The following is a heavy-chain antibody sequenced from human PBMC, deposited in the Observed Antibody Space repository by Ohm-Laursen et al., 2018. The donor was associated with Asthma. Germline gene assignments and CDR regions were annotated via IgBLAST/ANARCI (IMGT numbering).Heavy chain of an antibody. Sequence: SLRLSCSASGFIFSSYAMTWVRQAPGKGLEWVSGISGSGGRTYYADSVKGRFTISRDNAKNSLYLQMNSLRGEDTAVYYCSRERFDPWGQGTLVTVSS. CDR1: GFIFSSYA. CDR2: ISGSGGRT. J-gene: IGHJ5*02. CDR3: SRERFDP. V-gene: IGHV3-23*01.